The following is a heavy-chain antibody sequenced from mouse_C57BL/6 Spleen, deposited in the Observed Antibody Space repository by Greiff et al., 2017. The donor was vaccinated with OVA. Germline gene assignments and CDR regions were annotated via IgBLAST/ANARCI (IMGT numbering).Heavy chain of an antibody. CDR1: GFTFSDYG. V-gene: IGHV5-17*01. Sequence: EVKVEESGGGLVKPGGSLKLSCAASGFTFSDYGMHWVRQAPEKGLEWVAYISSGSSTIYYADTVKGRFTISRDNAKNTLFLQMTSLRSEDTAMYYCARVYYDYDGGNYYAMDYWGQGTTVTVSS. J-gene: IGHJ4*01. CDR2: ISSGSSTI. CDR3: ARVYYDYDGGNYYAMDY. D-gene: IGHD2-4*01.